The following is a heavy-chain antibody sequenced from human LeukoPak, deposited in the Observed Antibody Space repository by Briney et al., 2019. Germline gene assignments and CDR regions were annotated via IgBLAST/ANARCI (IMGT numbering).Heavy chain of an antibody. CDR3: ARDSGYSSGWYGWSFDL. D-gene: IGHD6-19*01. J-gene: IGHJ2*01. Sequence: GGSLRLSCAVSGFTFRSYDMHWVRHATGKGLEWVSAIGTAADTYYTGSVKGRFTISRENAKNSLYLQMNSLRAGDTAVYYCARDSGYSSGWYGWSFDLWGRGTLVTVSS. V-gene: IGHV3-13*01. CDR2: IGTAADT. CDR1: GFTFRSYD.